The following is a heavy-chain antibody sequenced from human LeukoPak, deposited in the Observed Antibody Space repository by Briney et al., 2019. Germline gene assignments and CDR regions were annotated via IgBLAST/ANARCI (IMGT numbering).Heavy chain of an antibody. D-gene: IGHD3-22*01. V-gene: IGHV4-34*01. CDR3: ARGVRPREHYYDSSGSYGGGHFDY. Sequence: SETLSLTCAVYGGSFSDYYWSWIRQPPGKGLEWIGEINHGGSTNYNPSLKSRVTISVDTSKKQFSLKLNSVTAADTAVYFCARGVRPREHYYDSSGSYGGGHFDYWGQGTLVTVSS. CDR1: GGSFSDYY. J-gene: IGHJ4*02. CDR2: INHGGST.